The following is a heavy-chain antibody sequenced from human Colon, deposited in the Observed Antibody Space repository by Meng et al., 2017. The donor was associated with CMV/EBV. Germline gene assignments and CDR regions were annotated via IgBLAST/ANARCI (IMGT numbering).Heavy chain of an antibody. CDR2: IWYDGSNK. CDR1: GFTFSSYG. Sequence: GESLKISCAASGFTFSSYGMHWVRQAPGKGLEWVAVIWYDGSNKYYGDSVKGQFTISRDNSKNTLYLQMSSLRAEDTAVYYCARNIEMAAMRGCFDYWGQGTLVTVSS. CDR3: ARNIEMAAMRGCFDY. D-gene: IGHD5-24*01. J-gene: IGHJ4*02. V-gene: IGHV3-33*01.